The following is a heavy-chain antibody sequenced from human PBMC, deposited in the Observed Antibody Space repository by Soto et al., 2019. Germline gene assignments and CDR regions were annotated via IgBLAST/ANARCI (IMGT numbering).Heavy chain of an antibody. CDR3: ARDRLEGNWFDP. J-gene: IGHJ5*02. Sequence: QLQLQESGSGLVRPSQTLSLTCAVSGGSISRGGYSWNWIRQPPGKGLEWIGYISHSWSTLYNPSFKSRFTISVDWSKNQFSLKLRSVPAADTAVYYCARDRLEGNWFDPWGQGTLVTVSS. CDR2: ISHSWST. CDR1: GGSISRGGYS. V-gene: IGHV4-30-2*01.